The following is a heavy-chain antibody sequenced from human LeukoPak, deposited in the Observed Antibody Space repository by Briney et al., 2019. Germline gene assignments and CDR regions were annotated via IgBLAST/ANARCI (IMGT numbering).Heavy chain of an antibody. Sequence: MAGGSLRLSCAASGFTFSSYSMNWVRQAPGKGLEWVSSISSSSSYIYYADSVKGRFTISRDNAKNSLYLQMNSLRAEDTAVYYCARDRRYFDTGGLGGPDYWGQGTLVTVSS. D-gene: IGHD2-8*02. CDR2: ISSSSSYI. CDR1: GFTFSSYS. V-gene: IGHV3-21*01. CDR3: ARDRRYFDTGGLGGPDY. J-gene: IGHJ4*02.